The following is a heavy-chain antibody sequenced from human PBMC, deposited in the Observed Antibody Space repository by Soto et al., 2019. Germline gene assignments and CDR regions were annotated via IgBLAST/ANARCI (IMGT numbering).Heavy chain of an antibody. Sequence: PSETLSLTCTVSGGSISSGGYYWSWIRQHPGKGLEWIGYIYYSGSTYYNPSLKSRVTISLDTSKNQFSLKLNSLTAADTAVYYCARKYSSSWYDYWGQGALVTVSS. CDR1: GGSISSGGYY. V-gene: IGHV4-30-4*08. J-gene: IGHJ4*02. CDR2: IYYSGST. D-gene: IGHD6-13*01. CDR3: ARKYSSSWYDY.